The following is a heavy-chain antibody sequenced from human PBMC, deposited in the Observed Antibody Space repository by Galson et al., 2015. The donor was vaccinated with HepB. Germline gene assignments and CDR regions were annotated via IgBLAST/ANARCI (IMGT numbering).Heavy chain of an antibody. J-gene: IGHJ4*02. CDR2: ISSSSSYI. Sequence: SLRLSCAASGFTFSSYSMNWVRQAPGKGLEWVSSISSSSSYIYYADSVKGRFTISRDNAKNSLYLQMNSLRAEDTAVYYCARESGSYYPAFDYWGQGTLVTV. V-gene: IGHV3-21*01. D-gene: IGHD1-26*01. CDR3: ARESGSYYPAFDY. CDR1: GFTFSSYS.